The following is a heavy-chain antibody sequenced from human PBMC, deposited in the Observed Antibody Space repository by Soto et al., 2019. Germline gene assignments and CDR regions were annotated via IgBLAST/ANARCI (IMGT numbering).Heavy chain of an antibody. J-gene: IGHJ4*02. V-gene: IGHV1-24*01. CDR1: GYTLTELS. Sequence: ASVKVSCKVSGYTLTELSMHWVRQAPGKGLEWMGGFDPEDGETIYAQKFQGRVTMTEDTSTDTAYMELSSLRSEDTAVYYCATDINFWSDYYGINDIDYCSQGTVVTISA. CDR2: FDPEDGET. D-gene: IGHD3-3*01. CDR3: ATDINFWSDYYGINDIDY.